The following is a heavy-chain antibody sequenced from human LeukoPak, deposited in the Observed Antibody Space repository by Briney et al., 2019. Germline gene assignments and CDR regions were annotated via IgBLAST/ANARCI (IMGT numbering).Heavy chain of an antibody. CDR3: ARHEAVTPFDY. Sequence: PSETLSLTCTVSGGSISSGDYYWSWIRQPPGKGLEWIGYIYYSGSTNYNPSLKSRVTISVDTSKNQFSLKLSSVTAADTAVYYCARHEAVTPFDYWGQGTLVTVSS. D-gene: IGHD4-17*01. J-gene: IGHJ4*02. V-gene: IGHV4-61*08. CDR1: GGSISSGDYY. CDR2: IYYSGST.